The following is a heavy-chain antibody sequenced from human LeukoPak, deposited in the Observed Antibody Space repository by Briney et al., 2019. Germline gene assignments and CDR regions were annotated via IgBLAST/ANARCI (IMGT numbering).Heavy chain of an antibody. CDR2: ISYDGSNK. V-gene: IGHV3-30*18. CDR1: GFTFSSYG. J-gene: IGHJ3*02. Sequence: GGSLRLSCAASGFTFSSYGMHWVRQAPGKGLEWVAVISYDGSNKYYADSVKGRFTISRDNSKNTLYLQMNSLRAEDTAVYYCAKGLSGYYDSSGYPIWGQGTMVTVSS. D-gene: IGHD3-22*01. CDR3: AKGLSGYYDSSGYPI.